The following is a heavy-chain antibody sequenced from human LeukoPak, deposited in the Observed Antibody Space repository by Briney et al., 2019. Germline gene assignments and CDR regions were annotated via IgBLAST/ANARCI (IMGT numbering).Heavy chain of an antibody. D-gene: IGHD3-16*01. J-gene: IGHJ4*02. V-gene: IGHV4-59*01. CDR2: IYYSGST. CDR1: GGSISSYY. Sequence: SETLSLTCTVSGGSISSYYWSWIRQPPGKGLEWIGYIYYSGSTNYNPSLKSRVTISVDTSKNQFSLKLSSVTAADTAVYYCARDGMGGGVDYWGQGTLVTVSS. CDR3: ARDGMGGGVDY.